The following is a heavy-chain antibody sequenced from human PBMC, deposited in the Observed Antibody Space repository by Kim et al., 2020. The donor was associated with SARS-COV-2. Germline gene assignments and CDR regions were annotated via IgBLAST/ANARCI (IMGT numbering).Heavy chain of an antibody. Sequence: SETLSLTCTVSSGSINNGVYYWNWIRHHPGKGLEWIGYVHNSGRTDYNPSLKSRLTISVDTSKNQFSLKLTSVTAADMAVYYCARDNGLAAKGFDYWGQGTLVTVSS. CDR2: VHNSGRT. D-gene: IGHD5-12*01. J-gene: IGHJ4*02. CDR1: SGSINNGVYY. V-gene: IGHV4-31*03. CDR3: ARDNGLAAKGFDY.